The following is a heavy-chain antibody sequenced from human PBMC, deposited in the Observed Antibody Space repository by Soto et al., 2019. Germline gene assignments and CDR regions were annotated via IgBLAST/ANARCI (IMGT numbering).Heavy chain of an antibody. V-gene: IGHV3-53*01. J-gene: IGHJ5*02. CDR2: HYSGGST. CDR1: CFSVSSNY. Sequence: AGSLRLSCVISCFSVSSNYLSWARQAPGKGLEWVSVHYSGGSTYYADSVQGRFTISRDKSNNTLYLQMRRVRAEDTAVYFCARHRHPRGTVGATSPLDPWGQGTQVTVSS. CDR3: ARHRHPRGTVGATSPLDP. D-gene: IGHD1-26*01.